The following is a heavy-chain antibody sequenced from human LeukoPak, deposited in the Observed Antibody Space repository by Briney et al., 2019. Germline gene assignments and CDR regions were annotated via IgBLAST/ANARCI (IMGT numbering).Heavy chain of an antibody. D-gene: IGHD2-2*01. V-gene: IGHV3-74*01. CDR2: INSDGSST. CDR3: ARDRRCSSTSCYFDY. CDR1: GFTFSSYW. J-gene: IGHJ4*02. Sequence: GGSLRLSCAVSGFTFSSYWMHWVRQVPGKGLVWVSRINSDGSSTTYVDSVKGRFTISRDNAKNSLYLQMNSLRAEDTAVYYCARDRRCSSTSCYFDYWGQGTLVTVSS.